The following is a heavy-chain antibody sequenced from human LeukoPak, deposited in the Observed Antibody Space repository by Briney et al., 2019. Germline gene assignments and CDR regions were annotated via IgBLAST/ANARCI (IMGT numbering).Heavy chain of an antibody. CDR2: ITGSGGST. V-gene: IGHV3-23*01. J-gene: IGHJ4*02. Sequence: PGGSLRLSCAASGLTFSSYAMSWVRQAPGKGLEWVSTITGSGGSTYYADSVKGRFTISRDNSKNTLYVRMNSLRAEDTAVYYCAKWSRTAVAGPLGYFDYWGQGTLVIVSS. CDR1: GLTFSSYA. CDR3: AKWSRTAVAGPLGYFDY. D-gene: IGHD6-19*01.